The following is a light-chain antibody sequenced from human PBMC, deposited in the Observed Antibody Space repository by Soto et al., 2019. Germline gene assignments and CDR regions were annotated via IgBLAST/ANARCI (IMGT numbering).Light chain of an antibody. CDR3: QAWDSGIVV. Sequence: SYELTQPPSVTVSPGQTASITCSGDNLGDKFVCWCQQRPGQSPVLVIYQDTKRPSGIPERFSGSNSGNTATLTISGTQPMDEADYSCQAWDSGIVVFGGGTKLTVL. J-gene: IGLJ3*02. CDR2: QDT. CDR1: NLGDKF. V-gene: IGLV3-1*01.